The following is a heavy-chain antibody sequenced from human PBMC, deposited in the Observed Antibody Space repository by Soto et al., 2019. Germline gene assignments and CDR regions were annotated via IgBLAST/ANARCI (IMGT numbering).Heavy chain of an antibody. CDR1: AYTFTNYG. CDR2: ISAYNGNI. Sequence: ASVKVSCPASAYTFTNYGISWVRQAPGQGLEWMGWISAYNGNINYAQKFRGRVTMTTDTSTSSAYLEVRSLRSDDTAVYYWARSGRRWTLREFDSWGKGNLVTVYS. D-gene: IGHD3-3*01. CDR3: ARSGRRWTLREFDS. V-gene: IGHV1-18*01. J-gene: IGHJ4*02.